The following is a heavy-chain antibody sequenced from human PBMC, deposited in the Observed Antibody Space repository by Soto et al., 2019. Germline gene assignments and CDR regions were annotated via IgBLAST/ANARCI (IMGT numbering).Heavy chain of an antibody. CDR2: INPNSGGT. CDR3: ARDNGFTRNGRFDY. Sequence: ASVKVSCKASGYTFTGYYMYWVRQAPGQGLDWMGWINPNSGGTNYAQKFQGRVTMTRDTSISIVYMELSRLRSDDTAVYYCARDNGFTRNGRFDYWGQGTLVTVSS. V-gene: IGHV1-2*02. CDR1: GYTFTGYY. D-gene: IGHD2-8*01. J-gene: IGHJ4*02.